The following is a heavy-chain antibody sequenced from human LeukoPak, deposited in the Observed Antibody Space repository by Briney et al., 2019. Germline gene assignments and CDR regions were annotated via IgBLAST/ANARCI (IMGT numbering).Heavy chain of an antibody. V-gene: IGHV3-23*01. CDR3: ARDRGGNAPHDY. D-gene: IGHD4-23*01. J-gene: IGHJ4*02. Sequence: PGGSLRLSCATSGFTFSSYAISWVRQAPGKGLEWVSIIGGSGGSTYYTDSVKGRFTISRDRFTSTLYLQMDNLRAEDTAIYYCARDRGGNAPHDYWGQGTLVIVSS. CDR1: GFTFSSYA. CDR2: IGGSGGST.